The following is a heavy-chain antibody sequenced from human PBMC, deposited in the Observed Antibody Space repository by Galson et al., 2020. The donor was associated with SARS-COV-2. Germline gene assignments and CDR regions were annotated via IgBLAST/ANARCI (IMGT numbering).Heavy chain of an antibody. CDR1: GFTFNNYN. J-gene: IGHJ4*02. CDR2: ISSSSVTL. D-gene: IGHD3-3*01. Sequence: GGSLRLSCVASGFTFNNYNMNWVRQAPGKGLEWVSYISSSSVTLYYADSVKGRFTISRDNAKKSLYLQMNSLGAEDTAVYYCVRMVSKYDFWTGPFDFWGQGILVTVSS. CDR3: VRMVSKYDFWTGPFDF. V-gene: IGHV3-48*04.